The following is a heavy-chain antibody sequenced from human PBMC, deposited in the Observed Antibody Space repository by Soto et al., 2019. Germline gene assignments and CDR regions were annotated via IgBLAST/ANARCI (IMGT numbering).Heavy chain of an antibody. Sequence: SVKVSCKASGCTFSSYAISCVRQAPGQVLEWMGGIIPIFGTANYAQKFQGRVTITADESTSTAYMELSSLRSEDTAVYYCARRNDIVLMVYAPSGWFDPWGQGTLVTVSS. CDR3: ARRNDIVLMVYAPSGWFDP. CDR2: IIPIFGTA. D-gene: IGHD2-8*01. CDR1: GCTFSSYA. V-gene: IGHV1-69*13. J-gene: IGHJ5*02.